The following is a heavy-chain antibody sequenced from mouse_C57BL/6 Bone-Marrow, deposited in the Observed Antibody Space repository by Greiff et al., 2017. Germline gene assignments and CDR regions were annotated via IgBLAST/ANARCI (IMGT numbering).Heavy chain of an antibody. J-gene: IGHJ2*01. Sequence: QVQLQQPGAELVRPGSSVKLSCKASGYTFTSYWMHWVKQRPIQGLEWIGNIDPSDSETHYNQKFKDKATLTVDKSSSTAYMQLSSLTSEDSAVYYCERWDGKDYCDYWGQGPTLTVSS. V-gene: IGHV1-52*01. CDR3: ERWDGKDYCDY. D-gene: IGHD1-1*01. CDR1: GYTFTSYW. CDR2: IDPSDSET.